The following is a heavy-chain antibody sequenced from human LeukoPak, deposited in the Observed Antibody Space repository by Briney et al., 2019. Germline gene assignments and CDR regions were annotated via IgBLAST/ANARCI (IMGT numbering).Heavy chain of an antibody. CDR3: ARDLSGPNYYYYYMDV. V-gene: IGHV4-30-4*08. D-gene: IGHD3-3*01. CDR1: GGSISSGDYY. CDR2: ISYSGST. Sequence: SETLSLTCTVSGGSISSGDYYWSWIRQPPGKGLEWIGYISYSGSTYYSPSLKSRITISVDTSKNRFSLRLTSVTAADTAVYYCARDLSGPNYYYYYMDVWGKGTPVTVSS. J-gene: IGHJ6*03.